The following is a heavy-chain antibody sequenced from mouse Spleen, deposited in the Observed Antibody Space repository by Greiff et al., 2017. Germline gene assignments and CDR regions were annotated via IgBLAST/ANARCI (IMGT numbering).Heavy chain of an antibody. CDR1: GFTFSDYG. Sequence: EVKLVESGGGLVKPGGSLKLSCAASGFTFSDYGMHWVRQAPEKGLEWVAYISSGSSTIYYADTVKGRFTISRDNAKNTLFLQMTSLRSEDTAMYYCARPDYYDGSYDYWGQGTTLTVSS. J-gene: IGHJ2*01. D-gene: IGHD1-1*01. CDR3: ARPDYYDGSYDY. CDR2: ISSGSSTI. V-gene: IGHV5-17*01.